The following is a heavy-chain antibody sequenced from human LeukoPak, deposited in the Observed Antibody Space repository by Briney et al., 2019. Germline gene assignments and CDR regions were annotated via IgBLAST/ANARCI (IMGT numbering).Heavy chain of an antibody. V-gene: IGHV4-61*01. CDR1: GGSVSSGSYY. J-gene: IGHJ4*02. CDR3: ARVWYSSSSRGPAGFDY. D-gene: IGHD6-6*01. CDR2: IYYSGST. Sequence: SETLSLTCTVSGGSVSSGSYYWSWIRQSPGKGLEWIGYIYYSGSTSYNPSLNSRVTISLDTSKNPFSLKLSSVTAADTAVYYCARVWYSSSSRGPAGFDYWGQGTLVTVSS.